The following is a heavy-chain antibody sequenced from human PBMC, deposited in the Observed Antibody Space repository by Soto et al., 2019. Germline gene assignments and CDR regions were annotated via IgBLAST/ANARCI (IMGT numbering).Heavy chain of an antibody. CDR2: IYNTGST. Sequence: SETLSLTCAVSGVSINSDNYYWSWIRQPPGKGLEWIGHIYNTGSTTYNPSLKSRVTISLDVSRNYFSLSLNSVTAADTAVFYCARESSNSPEAFDFWGRGTLVTVSS. J-gene: IGHJ4*02. CDR1: GVSINSDNYY. D-gene: IGHD6-6*01. CDR3: ARESSNSPEAFDF. V-gene: IGHV4-61*03.